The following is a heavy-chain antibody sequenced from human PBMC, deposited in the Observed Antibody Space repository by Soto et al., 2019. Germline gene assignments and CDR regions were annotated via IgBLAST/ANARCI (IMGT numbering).Heavy chain of an antibody. CDR2: ITWNSRII. V-gene: IGHV3-9*01. Sequence: GGSLRLSCAASGFTFEDYVMHWVRQAPGKGLEWVSRITWNSRIIGYADSVKGRFTTSRDNAKNSLYLQMNSLRAEDTALYYCAKDNDGGYDAFDIWGQGTMVTVSS. CDR1: GFTFEDYV. J-gene: IGHJ3*02. D-gene: IGHD3-16*01. CDR3: AKDNDGGYDAFDI.